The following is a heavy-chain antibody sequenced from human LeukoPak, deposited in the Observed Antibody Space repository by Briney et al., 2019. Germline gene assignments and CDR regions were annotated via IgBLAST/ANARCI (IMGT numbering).Heavy chain of an antibody. D-gene: IGHD3-9*01. CDR1: GYTLTELS. CDR3: ATDFSDWYDAFDI. V-gene: IGHV1-24*01. Sequence: ASVKVSCKVSGYTLTELSMHWVRQAPGKGLEWMGGFDPEDGETIYAQKFQGRVTMTEDTSTDTAYMELSSLGSEDTAVYYCATDFSDWYDAFDIWGQGTMVTVSS. CDR2: FDPEDGET. J-gene: IGHJ3*02.